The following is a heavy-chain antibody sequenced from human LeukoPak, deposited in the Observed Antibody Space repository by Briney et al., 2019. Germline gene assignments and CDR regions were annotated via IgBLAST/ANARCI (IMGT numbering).Heavy chain of an antibody. CDR3: TRDHQWLAEAHCDY. J-gene: IGHJ4*02. V-gene: IGHV6-1*01. D-gene: IGHD6-19*01. CDR2: TYYRCNTYN. Sequence: SQTLSLTCAVSGDSISSNSADWNWIRQPPSRGLEWLGRTYYRCNTYNDYAVSVKSRITINTDTSKNQLSLHLNSVTPEDTAVYYCTRDHQWLAEAHCDYWGQGTLVTVSS. CDR1: GDSISSNSAD.